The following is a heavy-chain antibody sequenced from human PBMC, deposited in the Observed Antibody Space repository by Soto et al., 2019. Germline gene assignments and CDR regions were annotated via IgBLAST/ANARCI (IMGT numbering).Heavy chain of an antibody. CDR2: LMSKTDGGTA. Sequence: GGSPRLSCPASGFSFTQALLSGDRQAPGEGLEWVGRLMSKTDGGTAVYAAPVKGRFTISRDDSKNTLYLQMSSLNTEDTAVYYCAAGTGRTDLDYWGQGT. CDR3: AAGTGRTDLDY. J-gene: IGHJ4*02. CDR1: GFSFTQAL. V-gene: IGHV3-15*01.